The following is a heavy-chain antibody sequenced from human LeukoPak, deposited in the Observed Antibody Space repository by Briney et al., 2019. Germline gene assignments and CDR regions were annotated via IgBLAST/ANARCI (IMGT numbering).Heavy chain of an antibody. CDR3: AKDMTGSQDY. J-gene: IGHJ4*02. V-gene: IGHV3-30*18. D-gene: IGHD1-14*01. CDR1: QFTFNKYG. Sequence: PGGSLRLSCATSQFTFNKYGMHWVRQAPGKGLEWVAVISYDGSNKYYADSVKGRFTISRDNSKNTLYLQMNSLRAEDTAVYYCAKDMTGSQDYWGQGTLVTVSS. CDR2: ISYDGSNK.